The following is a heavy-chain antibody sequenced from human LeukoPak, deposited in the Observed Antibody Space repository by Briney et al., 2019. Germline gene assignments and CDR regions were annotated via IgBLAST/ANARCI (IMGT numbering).Heavy chain of an antibody. V-gene: IGHV3-23*01. CDR3: AKDSSSYDWGYMDV. D-gene: IGHD3-22*01. CDR1: GFTFSTYA. Sequence: GGSLRLSCAASGFTFSTYAMSWVRQAPGKGLEWVSLIGGSDGRTRYADSVKGRFTISRDNSKNTLYLQTNSLRAEDTAVYYCAKDSSSYDWGYMDVWGKGTTVTISS. J-gene: IGHJ6*03. CDR2: IGGSDGRT.